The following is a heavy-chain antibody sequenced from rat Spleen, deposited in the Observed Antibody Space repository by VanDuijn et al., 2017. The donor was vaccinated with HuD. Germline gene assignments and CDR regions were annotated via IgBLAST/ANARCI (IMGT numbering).Heavy chain of an antibody. CDR3: TRDRILRSTGFDY. CDR1: GFSLINYN. D-gene: IGHD1-6*01. Sequence: VQLKESGPGLVQPSQTLSLTCTVAGFSLINYNVHWVRQAPTKGLEWVASINYDGDSTYYRDSVKGRFTISRDNAKSSLYLQMDSLRSEDTATYYCTRDRILRSTGFDYWGQGVMVTVSS. V-gene: IGHV5-20*01. CDR2: INYDGDST. J-gene: IGHJ2*01.